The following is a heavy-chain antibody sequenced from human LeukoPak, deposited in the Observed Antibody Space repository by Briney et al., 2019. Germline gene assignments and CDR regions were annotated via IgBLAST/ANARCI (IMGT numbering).Heavy chain of an antibody. CDR2: INTNTGNP. D-gene: IGHD3-22*01. J-gene: IGHJ4*02. CDR1: GYTLTELS. CDR3: ARDDDSSGYLFYY. Sequence: VKVSCKVSGYTLTELSMHWVRQAPGQGLEWMGWINTNTGNPTYAQGFTGRFVFSLDTSVSTPYLQISSLKAEDTAVYYCARDDDSSGYLFYYWGQGTLVTVSS. V-gene: IGHV7-4-1*02.